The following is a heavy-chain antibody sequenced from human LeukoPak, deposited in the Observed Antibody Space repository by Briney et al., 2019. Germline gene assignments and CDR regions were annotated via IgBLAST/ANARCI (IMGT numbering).Heavy chain of an antibody. J-gene: IGHJ4*02. Sequence: QPGGSLRLSCAASGFTFSSYAMSWVRQAPGKGLEWVSGISGSGGSTYYADSVKGRFTISRDNSKNTLYLQMNSLRAEDTAVYYCAKGPWSSYGYEDYWGQGTLVTVSS. CDR3: AKGPWSSYGYEDY. D-gene: IGHD5-18*01. CDR1: GFTFSSYA. V-gene: IGHV3-23*01. CDR2: ISGSGGST.